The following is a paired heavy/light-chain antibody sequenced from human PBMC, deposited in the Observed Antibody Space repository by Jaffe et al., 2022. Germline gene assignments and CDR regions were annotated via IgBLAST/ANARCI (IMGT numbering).Heavy chain of an antibody. CDR2: ISSSSSYI. CDR1: GFTFSSYS. CDR3: ARGGPAGKLLWFRELLEPMVSKYNWFDP. J-gene: IGHJ5*02. V-gene: IGHV3-21*01. D-gene: IGHD3-10*01. Sequence: EVQLVESGGGLVKPGGSLRLSCAASGFTFSSYSMNWVRQAPGKGLEWVSSISSSSSYIYYADSVKGRFTISRDNAKNSLYLQMNSLRAEDTAVYYCARGGPAGKLLWFRELLEPMVSKYNWFDPWGQGTLVTVSS.
Light chain of an antibody. J-gene: IGLJ3*02. CDR3: QVWDSSSDLWV. Sequence: SYVLTQPPSVSVAPGQTARITCGGNNIGSKSVHWYQQKPGQAPVLVVYDDSDRPSGIPERFSGSNSGNTATLTISRVEAGDEADYYCQVWDSSSDLWVFGGGTKLTVL. V-gene: IGLV3-21*02. CDR1: NIGSKS. CDR2: DDS.